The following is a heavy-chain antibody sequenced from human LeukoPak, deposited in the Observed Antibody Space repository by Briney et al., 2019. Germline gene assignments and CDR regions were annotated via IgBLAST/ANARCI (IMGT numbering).Heavy chain of an antibody. CDR2: IYYSGST. J-gene: IGHJ4*02. CDR1: GFVVSSYY. CDR3: ARVGYSYGFYYFDY. D-gene: IGHD5-18*01. V-gene: IGHV4-59*02. Sequence: GSLRLSCAASGFVVSSYYWSWIRQPPGKGLEWIGYIYYSGSTNYNPSLKSRVTISVDTSKNQFSLKLSSVTAADTAVYYCARVGYSYGFYYFDYWGQGTLVTVSS.